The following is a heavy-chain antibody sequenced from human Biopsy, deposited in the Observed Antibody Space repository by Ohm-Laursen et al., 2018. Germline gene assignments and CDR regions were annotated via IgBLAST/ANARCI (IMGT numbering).Heavy chain of an antibody. D-gene: IGHD3-16*01. CDR2: ISPVFGAV. J-gene: IGHJ4*02. CDR3: ATDAVGGLAVF. CDR1: GGTFNNYA. Sequence: VKISCKVSGGTFNNYAISWVRQAPGPGLEWMGGISPVFGAVKYAEKFRGRLTITAGESPGTAYMELNSLTSDDPAVYYCATDAVGGLAVFGGQGTLVTVSS. V-gene: IGHV1-69*13.